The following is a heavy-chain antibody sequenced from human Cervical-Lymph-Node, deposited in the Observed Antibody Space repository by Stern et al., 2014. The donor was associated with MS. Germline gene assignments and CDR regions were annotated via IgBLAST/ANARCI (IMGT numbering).Heavy chain of an antibody. Sequence: VQLVESGGGLVQPGRSLRLSCRASGFTFGDHTMSWFRQAPGKGLQWVGFIRSIAYGGASEYAASVRGRFAISRDDSESIAYLQMNSLKTEDTAVYYCTREMFCVGGSCYLGPTSNGLDVWGQGTTVTVSS. CDR3: TREMFCVGGSCYLGPTSNGLDV. J-gene: IGHJ6*02. CDR1: GFTFGDHT. CDR2: IRSIAYGGAS. V-gene: IGHV3-49*03. D-gene: IGHD2-15*01.